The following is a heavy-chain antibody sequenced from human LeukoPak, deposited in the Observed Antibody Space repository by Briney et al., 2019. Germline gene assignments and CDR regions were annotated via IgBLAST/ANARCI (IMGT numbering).Heavy chain of an antibody. Sequence: ASVKVSCKASGYTFTSYDFNWVRQATGQRPEWMGWINAGNGNTKYSQKFQGRVTITRDTSASTAYMELSSLRSEDTAVYYCARLGLKSPRGFDYWGQGTLVTVSS. D-gene: IGHD3-10*01. CDR2: INAGNGNT. J-gene: IGHJ4*02. CDR3: ARLGLKSPRGFDY. CDR1: GYTFTSYD. V-gene: IGHV1-3*01.